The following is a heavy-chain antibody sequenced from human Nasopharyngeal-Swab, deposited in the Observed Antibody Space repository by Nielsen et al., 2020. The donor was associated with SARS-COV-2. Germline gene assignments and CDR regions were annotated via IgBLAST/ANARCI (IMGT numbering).Heavy chain of an antibody. CDR2: IVTTVDT. Sequence: GGSLRLSCAASGFTFSSFEMHWVRQVSGKGLEWVSAIVTTVDTYYPDSVKGRFTISRENAKKSLFLQIHSLRVEDTAMYYCARGDGIYCGGGNCYAVDPFEIWGQGTMVTVSS. V-gene: IGHV3-13*01. J-gene: IGHJ3*02. D-gene: IGHD2-15*01. CDR1: GFTFSSFE. CDR3: ARGDGIYCGGGNCYAVDPFEI.